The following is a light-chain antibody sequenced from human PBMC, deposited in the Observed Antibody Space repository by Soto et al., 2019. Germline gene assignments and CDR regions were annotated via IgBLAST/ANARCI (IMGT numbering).Light chain of an antibody. J-gene: IGKJ1*01. V-gene: IGKV3D-15*01. CDR2: GAS. CDR3: QQYNNWPRT. CDR1: QSVSNN. Sequence: EIVLTQSPGTLSLSPGERSTLSFMTSQSVSNNYLAWYQQKPGQAPRLLIYGASNRATGIPARFSGSGSGTEFTLTISSLQSEDFAVYYCQQYNNWPRTFGQGTKVDI.